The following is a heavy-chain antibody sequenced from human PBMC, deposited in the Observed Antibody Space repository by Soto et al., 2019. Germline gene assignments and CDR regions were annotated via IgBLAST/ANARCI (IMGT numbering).Heavy chain of an antibody. CDR1: GYTFTSYD. CDR3: ARAPLPPITMVRGVTRTYYGMDV. D-gene: IGHD3-10*01. V-gene: IGHV1-8*01. Sequence: VASVKVSCKASGYTFTSYDINWVRQATGQGLEWMGWMNPNSGNTGYAQKFQGRVTMTRNTSISTAYMELSSLRSEDTAVYYCARAPLPPITMVRGVTRTYYGMDVWGQGTTVTAP. J-gene: IGHJ6*02. CDR2: MNPNSGNT.